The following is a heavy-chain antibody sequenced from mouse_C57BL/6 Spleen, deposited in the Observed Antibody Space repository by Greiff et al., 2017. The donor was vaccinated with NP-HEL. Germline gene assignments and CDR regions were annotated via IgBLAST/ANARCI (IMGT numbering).Heavy chain of an antibody. CDR1: GYTFTSYG. Sequence: VQLQQSGAELARPGASVKLSCKASGYTFTSYGISWVKQRTGQGLEWIGEIYPRSGNTYYNEKFKGKATLTADKSSRTAYMELRSLTSEDSAVYFCARKTTVVATENAMDYWGQGTSVTVSS. J-gene: IGHJ4*01. V-gene: IGHV1-81*01. CDR2: IYPRSGNT. CDR3: ARKTTVVATENAMDY. D-gene: IGHD1-1*01.